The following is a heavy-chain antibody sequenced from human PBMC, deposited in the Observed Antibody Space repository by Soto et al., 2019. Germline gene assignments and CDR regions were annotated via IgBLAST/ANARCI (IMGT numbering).Heavy chain of an antibody. Sequence: EVQLLESGGGLVQPGGSLRLSCTVSGVTFSNYAMNWVRQAPGKGLEWVSSLSGSGGTTYYADSVKGRFIISRDNAKNSLFLQMDSLRVEDTGVYYCARPSRAITKFGVVKRYFDHWGQGSLVTVAS. J-gene: IGHJ4*02. V-gene: IGHV3-23*01. D-gene: IGHD3-3*01. CDR1: GVTFSNYA. CDR3: ARPSRAITKFGVVKRYFDH. CDR2: LSGSGGTT.